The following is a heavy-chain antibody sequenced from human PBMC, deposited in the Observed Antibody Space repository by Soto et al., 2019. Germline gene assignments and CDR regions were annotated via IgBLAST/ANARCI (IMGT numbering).Heavy chain of an antibody. V-gene: IGHV3-74*01. CDR3: ARGNDSSGYGFFDY. J-gene: IGHJ4*02. CDR2: INSDGSST. CDR1: GFTFSSYW. Sequence: EVQLVESGGGLVQPGGSLRLSCAASGFTFSSYWMHWVRQAPGKGLVWVSRINSDGSSTSYADSVKGRFTISRDNAKNTLYLQMNSLRAEDTAVYYCARGNDSSGYGFFDYWGQGTLVTVSS. D-gene: IGHD3-22*01.